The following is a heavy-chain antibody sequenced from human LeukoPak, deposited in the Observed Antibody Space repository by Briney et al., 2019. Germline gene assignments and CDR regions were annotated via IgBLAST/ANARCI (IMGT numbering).Heavy chain of an antibody. V-gene: IGHV1-69*13. D-gene: IGHD2-2*01. J-gene: IGHJ4*02. CDR3: ARSTNLGYCSSTSCYRFDY. CDR1: GGTFSNYA. Sequence: SVKVSCKASGGTFSNYAISWVRQAPGQGLEWMGGIIPIFGTANYAQKFQGRVTITADESTSTAYMELSSLRSEDTAVYYCARSTNLGYCSSTSCYRFDYWGQGTLVTV. CDR2: IIPIFGTA.